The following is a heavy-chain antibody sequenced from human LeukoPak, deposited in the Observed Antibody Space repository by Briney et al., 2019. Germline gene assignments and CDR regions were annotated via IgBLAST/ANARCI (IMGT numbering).Heavy chain of an antibody. V-gene: IGHV3-30*18. CDR3: AKGPSVFGVVIMAW. D-gene: IGHD3-3*01. J-gene: IGHJ4*02. Sequence: GGSLRLSCAASGFTFSSYGMHWVRQGPGKGLEWVAVISYDVINKYYADTVKGRFHISRDNSQTTRYLQMNSLRAQDTAVYYCAKGPSVFGVVIMAWWGQGTLVTV. CDR2: ISYDVINK. CDR1: GFTFSSYG.